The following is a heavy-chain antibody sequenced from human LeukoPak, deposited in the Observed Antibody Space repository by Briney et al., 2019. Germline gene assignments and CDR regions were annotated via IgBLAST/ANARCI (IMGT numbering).Heavy chain of an antibody. Sequence: SETLSLTCAVYGGSFRVYYWSWIRQPRGKGLEWIGEINDSGSTNSNPSLKRRVTTSVDTSKNQFSLQLSSVTAADTAVYYCARPSNGMWDYMDVWGKGTTVTVSS. J-gene: IGHJ6*03. CDR3: ARPSNGMWDYMDV. CDR1: GGSFRVYY. CDR2: INDSGST. D-gene: IGHD3-22*01. V-gene: IGHV4-34*01.